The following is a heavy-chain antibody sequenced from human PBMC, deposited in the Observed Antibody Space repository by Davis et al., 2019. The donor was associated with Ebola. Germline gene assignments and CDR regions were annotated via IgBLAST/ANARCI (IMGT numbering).Heavy chain of an antibody. J-gene: IGHJ4*02. D-gene: IGHD6-6*01. Sequence: GESLKISCAASGFTFSDYYMSWIRQAPGKGLEWVSYISSSSSYTNYADSVKGRFTISRDNAKNSLYLQMNSLRAEDTAVYYCARGQLGLIDYWGQGTLVTVSS. CDR3: ARGQLGLIDY. CDR2: ISSSSSYT. V-gene: IGHV3-11*06. CDR1: GFTFSDYY.